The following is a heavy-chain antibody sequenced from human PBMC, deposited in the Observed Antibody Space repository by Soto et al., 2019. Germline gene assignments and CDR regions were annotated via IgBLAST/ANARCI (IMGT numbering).Heavy chain of an antibody. CDR2: IIPIFGTA. Sequence: GASVKVSCTASGGTFTNYAFSWVRQAPGQGLEWLGGIIPIFGTADYAQKFQGRVTMTRDTSTSTVYMELSSLRSEDTAVYYCAREAGAFDYWGQGTLVTVSS. D-gene: IGHD6-19*01. CDR3: AREAGAFDY. V-gene: IGHV1-69*05. CDR1: GGTFTNYA. J-gene: IGHJ4*02.